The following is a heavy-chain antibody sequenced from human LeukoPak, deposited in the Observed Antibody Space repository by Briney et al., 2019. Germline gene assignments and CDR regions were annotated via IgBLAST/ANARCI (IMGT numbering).Heavy chain of an antibody. D-gene: IGHD5-18*01. CDR1: GFTFSSYA. Sequence: GGSLRLSCAASGFTFSSYAMHWVRQAPGKGLEWVAVICYDGSNKYYADSVKGRFTISRDNSKNTLYLQMNSLRAEDTAVYYCARDSVDTAMGYWGQGTLVTVSS. J-gene: IGHJ4*02. V-gene: IGHV3-33*08. CDR3: ARDSVDTAMGY. CDR2: ICYDGSNK.